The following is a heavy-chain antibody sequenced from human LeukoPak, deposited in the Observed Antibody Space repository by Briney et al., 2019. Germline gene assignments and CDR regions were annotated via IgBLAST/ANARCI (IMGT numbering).Heavy chain of an antibody. CDR2: ISSTSNYI. CDR3: ARLGSPSMAQNYFDS. J-gene: IGHJ4*02. V-gene: IGHV3-21*01. Sequence: GGSLRLSCAASGFTFSTYSFNWVRQAPGKGLEWVSSISSTSNYIYYADSVKGRFTISRDNAKNSLYMQMNSLRAEDTAVYYCARLGSPSMAQNYFDSWGQGTLVTVSS. CDR1: GFTFSTYS. D-gene: IGHD2/OR15-2a*01.